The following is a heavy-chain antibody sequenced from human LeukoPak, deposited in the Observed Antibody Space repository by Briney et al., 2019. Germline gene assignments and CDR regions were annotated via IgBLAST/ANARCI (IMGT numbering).Heavy chain of an antibody. CDR3: AGGGSSTRYYYYYGMDV. Sequence: GGSLRLSCAASGFTFSDYYMSWIRQAPGKGLEWVSYISSSGSTIYYADSVKGRFTISRDNAKNSLYLQMNSLRAEDTAVYYCAGGGSSTRYYYYYGMDVWGQGTTVTVSS. V-gene: IGHV3-11*01. D-gene: IGHD1-26*01. J-gene: IGHJ6*02. CDR1: GFTFSDYY. CDR2: ISSSGSTI.